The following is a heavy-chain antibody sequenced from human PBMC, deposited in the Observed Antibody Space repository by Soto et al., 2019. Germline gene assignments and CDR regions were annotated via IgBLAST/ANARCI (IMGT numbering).Heavy chain of an antibody. J-gene: IGHJ4*02. D-gene: IGHD3-3*01. CDR3: ARSPGSRFSEWSLNYFDY. CDR1: GYTFTGYG. V-gene: IGHV1-18*01. CDR2: ISAYNGNT. Sequence: ASVRVSCEASGYTFTGYGISWVRQAPGQGLEWMGWISAYNGNTNYAQKLQGRVTMTTGTSTSTAYMEMRSLRSDDTAVYSCARSPGSRFSEWSLNYFDYWGQGTLVTASS.